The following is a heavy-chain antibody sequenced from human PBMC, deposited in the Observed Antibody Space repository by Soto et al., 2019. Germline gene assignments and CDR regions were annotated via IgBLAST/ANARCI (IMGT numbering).Heavy chain of an antibody. J-gene: IGHJ4*02. CDR3: ARDSPPSDY. CDR2: ISAYSGNT. Sequence: GASVKVSCKASGYTFSSYAITWVRQAPGQGLEWMAWISAYSGNTNYAQKFKGRVTMTTDTSTSTAYLELRSLSSDDTALYYCARDSPPSDYWGQGTLVTVSS. CDR1: GYTFSSYA. V-gene: IGHV1-18*01.